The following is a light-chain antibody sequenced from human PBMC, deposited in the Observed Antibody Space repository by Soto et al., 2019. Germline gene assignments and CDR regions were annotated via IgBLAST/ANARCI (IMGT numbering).Light chain of an antibody. Sequence: EIVMTQSPATLSVSPGERAPLSCRTSQSVSSNVAWYQQKPGQTPRLLMYDASTRAAGVPARFSGSGSGTEFTLTISSLQSEDFAVYYCQQYNKWPLITFGQGTRLEIK. J-gene: IGKJ5*01. CDR3: QQYNKWPLIT. CDR2: DAS. V-gene: IGKV3-15*01. CDR1: QSVSSN.